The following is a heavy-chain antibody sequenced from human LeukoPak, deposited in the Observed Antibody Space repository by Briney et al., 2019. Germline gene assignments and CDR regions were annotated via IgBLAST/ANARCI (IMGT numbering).Heavy chain of an antibody. D-gene: IGHD3-10*01. Sequence: ASVTVSCKASGYTFTGYYMHWVRQAPGQGLEWMGWINPNSGGTNYAQKFQGRVTMTRDTSISTAYMELSRLRSDDTAVYYCARETNYYGSGSGRFDPWGQGTLVTVSS. CDR2: INPNSGGT. CDR3: ARETNYYGSGSGRFDP. J-gene: IGHJ5*02. CDR1: GYTFTGYY. V-gene: IGHV1-2*02.